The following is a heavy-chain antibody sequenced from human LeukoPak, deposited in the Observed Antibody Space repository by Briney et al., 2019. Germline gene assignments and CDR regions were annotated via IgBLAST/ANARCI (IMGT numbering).Heavy chain of an antibody. D-gene: IGHD3-10*01. Sequence: ASVKVSCKASGYTFTSYGISWVRQAPGQGLEWMGWISAYNGNTNYAQKLQGRVTMTTDTSTSTAYMELRSLRSDDTAVYYCARQEYYYGSGSYYSGLAFDPWGQGTLVTFSS. J-gene: IGHJ5*02. V-gene: IGHV1-18*01. CDR3: ARQEYYYGSGSYYSGLAFDP. CDR2: ISAYNGNT. CDR1: GYTFTSYG.